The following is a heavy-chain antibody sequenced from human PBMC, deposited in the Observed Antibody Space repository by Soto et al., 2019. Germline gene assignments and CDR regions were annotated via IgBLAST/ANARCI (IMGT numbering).Heavy chain of an antibody. V-gene: IGHV1-69*13. CDR3: ARGNALDI. J-gene: IGHJ6*02. Sequence: SVKVSCKASGGTFSSFSINWVLQAPGQGPEWMGGTIPILGTANYAQKFQGRVTIIADETTNTASLELTSLRSEDTAVYYCARGNALDIWGQGTTVTVSS. CDR1: GGTFSSFS. CDR2: TIPILGTA.